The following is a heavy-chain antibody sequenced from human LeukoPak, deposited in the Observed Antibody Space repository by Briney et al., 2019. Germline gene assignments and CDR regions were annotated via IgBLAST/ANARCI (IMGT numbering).Heavy chain of an antibody. D-gene: IGHD1-26*01. J-gene: IGHJ4*02. CDR3: AKGGKVGALPRGLYFDY. CDR2: ISGSGGST. CDR1: GFTFSSYA. Sequence: PGGSLRLSCAASGFTFSSYAMSWVRQAPGKGLEWVSAISGSGGSTYYADSVKGRFTISRDNSKNTLYLQMNSLRAEDTAVYYCAKGGKVGALPRGLYFDYWGQGTLVTVSS. V-gene: IGHV3-23*01.